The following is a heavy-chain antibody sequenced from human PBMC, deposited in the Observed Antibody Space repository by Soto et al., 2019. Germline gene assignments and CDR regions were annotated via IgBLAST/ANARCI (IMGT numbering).Heavy chain of an antibody. CDR1: GYTFTNND. J-gene: IGHJ5*02. CDR2: MNTNTNTT. V-gene: IGHV1-8*01. D-gene: IGHD6-6*01. CDR3: AREVVEPSSLWSEP. Sequence: ASVNVSCKASGYTFTNNDINWVRQAPGQGLEWIGWMNTNTNTTDSAEVFEGRVSLTWETSISTAYMQLNSLKIDDTAVYYCAREVVEPSSLWSEPWGQEILVTVSS.